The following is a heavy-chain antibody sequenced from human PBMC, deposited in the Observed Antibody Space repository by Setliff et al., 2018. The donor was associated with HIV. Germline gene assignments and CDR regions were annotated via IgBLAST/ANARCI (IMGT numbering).Heavy chain of an antibody. CDR2: RFYRGNG. Sequence: SETLSLTCTVSGGSISSHCWSWIRQPPGKGLEWIGCRFYRGNGDYNSALKSRVTISVDTSKNQISLKLSSVTAADTGVYYCARHRDPPGSRWIYYYYYMDLWGEGTTVTVSS. J-gene: IGHJ6*03. D-gene: IGHD6-13*01. CDR3: ARHRDPPGSRWIYYYYYMDL. CDR1: GGSISSHC. V-gene: IGHV4-59*08.